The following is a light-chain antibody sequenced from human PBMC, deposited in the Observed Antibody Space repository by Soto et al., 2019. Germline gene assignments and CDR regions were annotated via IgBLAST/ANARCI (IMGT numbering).Light chain of an antibody. J-gene: IGLJ1*01. V-gene: IGLV1-44*01. Sequence: QSVLPQPRAASGTPGQRVTISCSGSSPNIGGNAVNWYQQLPGTTPTVLIYSNNQRPSWVPDRFSGSTTCTSASPATIALQSEDEADYYCAAWDDSLNAYVFGTGTKVTVL. CDR1: SPNIGGNA. CDR3: AAWDDSLNAYV. CDR2: SNN.